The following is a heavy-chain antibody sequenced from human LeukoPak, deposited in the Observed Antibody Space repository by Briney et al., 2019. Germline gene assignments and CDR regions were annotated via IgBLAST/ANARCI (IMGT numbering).Heavy chain of an antibody. CDR1: GFTFSSYS. V-gene: IGHV3-21*01. CDR2: ISSSSSYI. CDR3: AREREKNYYYYMDV. D-gene: IGHD5-24*01. Sequence: GGSLRLSCAASGFTFSSYSMNWVRQAPGKGLEWVSSISSSSSYIYYADSVKGRFTISRDNAKNSLYLQMNSLRAEDTAVYYCAREREKNYYYYMDVWGKGTTVTISS. J-gene: IGHJ6*03.